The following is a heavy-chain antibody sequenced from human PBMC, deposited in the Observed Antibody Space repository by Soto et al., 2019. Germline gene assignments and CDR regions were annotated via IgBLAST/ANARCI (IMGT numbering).Heavy chain of an antibody. CDR3: ARESYSSSRSLGHNWFDP. Sequence: ASVKVSCKASGYTFTGYYMHWVRQAPGQGLEWMGWINPNSGGTNYAQKFQGRVTMTRDTSISTAYMELSRLRSDDTAVYYCARESYSSSRSLGHNWFDPWGQGTLVTVSS. V-gene: IGHV1-2*02. CDR2: INPNSGGT. D-gene: IGHD6-13*01. CDR1: GYTFTGYY. J-gene: IGHJ5*02.